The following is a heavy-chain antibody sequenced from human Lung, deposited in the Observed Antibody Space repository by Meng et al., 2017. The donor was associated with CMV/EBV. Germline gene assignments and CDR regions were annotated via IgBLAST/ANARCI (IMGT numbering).Heavy chain of an antibody. CDR1: GGSISSGDYY. CDR2: IYYTGST. J-gene: IGHJ4*02. V-gene: IGHV4-30-4*01. D-gene: IGHD2-15*01. CDR3: ARVGGCSGGGCYHRLFDY. Sequence: VQLPDAGPGLVKPSQNLSLTCTVSGGSISSGDYYWSWIRQPPGKGLEWIGYIYYTGSTYYNPSLKSRVIISVDTSKNQFSLKLNSVTAADTAVYYCARVGGCSGGGCYHRLFDYWGQGTLVTVSS.